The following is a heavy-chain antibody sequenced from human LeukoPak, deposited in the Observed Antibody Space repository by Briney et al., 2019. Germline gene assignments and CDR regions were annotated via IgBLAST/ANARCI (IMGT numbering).Heavy chain of an antibody. Sequence: PSETLSLTCTVSGGSINSHYWSWIRQPPGKGLEWIGYIFNGGSTNYNPSLKSRVTMSLDTSREQFSLRLSSVTAADTAIYYCASRPADSTWFGVFDYWSQGTLVTVSS. D-gene: IGHD3-10*01. V-gene: IGHV4-59*11. J-gene: IGHJ4*02. CDR3: ASRPADSTWFGVFDY. CDR2: IFNGGST. CDR1: GGSINSHY.